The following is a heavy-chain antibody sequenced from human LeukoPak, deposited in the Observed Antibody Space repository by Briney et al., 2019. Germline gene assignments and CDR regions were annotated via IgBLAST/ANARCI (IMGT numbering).Heavy chain of an antibody. CDR1: GFTFSSYW. CDR3: ARSDSSGWYEPYYFDY. CDR2: INSDGSST. D-gene: IGHD6-19*01. V-gene: IGHV3-74*01. J-gene: IGHJ4*02. Sequence: GGSLRLSCAASGFTFSSYWMHWVRQAPGKGLVWVSRINSDGSSTSYADSVKGRFTISRDNAKNSLYLQMNSLRAEDTAVYYCARSDSSGWYEPYYFDYWGQGTLVTVSS.